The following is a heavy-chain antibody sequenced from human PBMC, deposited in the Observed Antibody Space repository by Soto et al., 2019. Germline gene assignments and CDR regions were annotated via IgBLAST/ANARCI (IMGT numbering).Heavy chain of an antibody. V-gene: IGHV4-61*01. CDR1: GGSVSSGSYY. CDR3: AXVSTYFFDSSGYYSSDY. D-gene: IGHD3-22*01. Sequence: SETLSLTCSVSGGSVSSGSYYWSWIRQPPGQGLEWIGYVFFSGSTNYNPSLKSRVTISVDTSKNQFSLRLISVTAADTAVYYCAXVSTYFFDSSGYYSSDYWGQGTMVTVSS. CDR2: VFFSGST. J-gene: IGHJ4*02.